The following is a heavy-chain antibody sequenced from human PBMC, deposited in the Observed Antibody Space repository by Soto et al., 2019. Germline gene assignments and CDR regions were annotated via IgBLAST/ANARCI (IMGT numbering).Heavy chain of an antibody. CDR1: GVSFSGYY. CDR2: ISHSGST. J-gene: IGHJ5*02. Sequence: SETLSLTCAVYGVSFSGYYWSWIRQPPGKGLEWIGEISHSGSTNYNPSLKSRVTISVDTSKNQFSLKLSSVTAADTAVYYCARDCSSTSCYANLNWFDPWGQGTLVTVSS. D-gene: IGHD2-2*01. V-gene: IGHV4-34*01. CDR3: ARDCSSTSCYANLNWFDP.